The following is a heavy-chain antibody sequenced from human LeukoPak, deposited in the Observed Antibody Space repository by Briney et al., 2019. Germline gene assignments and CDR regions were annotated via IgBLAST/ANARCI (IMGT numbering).Heavy chain of an antibody. CDR2: ISSSSSYI. V-gene: IGHV3-21*01. J-gene: IGHJ4*02. D-gene: IGHD3-10*01. CDR3: AKDRPVYYDGSGYFDY. Sequence: GGSLRLSCAASGFTFSSYSMNWVRQAPGKGLEWVSSISSSSSYIYYADSVKGRFTISRDNAKNSLYLQMNSLRAEDTAVYYCAKDRPVYYDGSGYFDYWGQGTLVTVSS. CDR1: GFTFSSYS.